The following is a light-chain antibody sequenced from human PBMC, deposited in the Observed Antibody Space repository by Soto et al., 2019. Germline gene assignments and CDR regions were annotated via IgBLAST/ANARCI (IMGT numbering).Light chain of an antibody. V-gene: IGKV3-11*01. Sequence: EIVLTQSPATLSLSPGERATLSCRASQSVSSYLAWYQQKPGQAPRLLIYDASNRATGIPARFSGSGSGTDFTLTISRVEPEDSAVYYCQQYDTSPYTFGQGTKVDIK. CDR1: QSVSSY. CDR3: QQYDTSPYT. CDR2: DAS. J-gene: IGKJ2*01.